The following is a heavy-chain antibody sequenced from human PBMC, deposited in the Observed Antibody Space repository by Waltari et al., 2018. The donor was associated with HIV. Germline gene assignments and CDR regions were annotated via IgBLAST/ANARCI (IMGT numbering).Heavy chain of an antibody. D-gene: IGHD3-22*01. Sequence: EVLLVESGGGLVKLGGTLRVYCAASGFIFPKFWLTWVRQVPGKGLEWVGRIKSKSVGETTDYAASVRGRFTVSRDDSKNTLFLQMNNLKIEDTGIYYCTVPRSGSSGFFYWGQGILVTVSS. CDR2: IKSKSVGETT. J-gene: IGHJ4*02. V-gene: IGHV3-15*01. CDR1: GFIFPKFW. CDR3: TVPRSGSSGFFY.